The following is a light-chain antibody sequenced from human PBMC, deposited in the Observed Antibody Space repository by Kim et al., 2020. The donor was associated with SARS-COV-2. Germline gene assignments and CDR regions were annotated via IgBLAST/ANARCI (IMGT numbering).Light chain of an antibody. CDR3: NSRDSSGNHVV. CDR2: GKN. J-gene: IGLJ2*01. Sequence: LGQTVKITCQGDSLRNYYASWYQQKPGQAPILVIYGKNNRPSGIPDRFSGSSSGNTASLTITGAQAEDEADYYCNSRDSSGNHVVFGGGTQLTVL. CDR1: SLRNYY. V-gene: IGLV3-19*01.